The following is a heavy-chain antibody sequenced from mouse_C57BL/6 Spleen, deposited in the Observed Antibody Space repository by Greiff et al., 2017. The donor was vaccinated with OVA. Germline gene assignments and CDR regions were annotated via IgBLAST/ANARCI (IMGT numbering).Heavy chain of an antibody. CDR1: GYTFTSYW. D-gene: IGHD2-4*01. CDR2: IDPSDSYT. V-gene: IGHV1-69*01. CDR3: AKYYDDGFAY. J-gene: IGHJ3*01. Sequence: VQLQQPGAELVMPGASVKLSCKASGYTFTSYWMHWVKQRPGQGLEWIGAIDPSDSYTNYNQKFKGKSTLTVDKSSSTAYMQRSSLTSEDAAFYYGAKYYDDGFAYWGQGTLVTVSA.